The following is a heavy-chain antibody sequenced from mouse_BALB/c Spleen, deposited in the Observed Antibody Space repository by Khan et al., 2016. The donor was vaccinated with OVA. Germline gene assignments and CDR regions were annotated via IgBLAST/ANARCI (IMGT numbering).Heavy chain of an antibody. J-gene: IGHJ4*01. CDR1: GYTFTNYG. V-gene: IGHV9-1*02. CDR2: INTYTGEP. Sequence: QIQLVQSGPELKKPGETVKISCKASGYTFTNYGMNWVKQAPGKGLKWMGWINTYTGEPTYDDDFKGRFAFSLETSVSTAYLQINNLKNEDMGTYFCGRSQLIFYAMDYWGQGTSVTVSS. CDR3: GRSQLIFYAMDY. D-gene: IGHD1-1*01.